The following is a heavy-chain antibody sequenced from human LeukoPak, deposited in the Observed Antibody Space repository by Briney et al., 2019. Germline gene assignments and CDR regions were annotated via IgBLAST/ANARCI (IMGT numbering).Heavy chain of an antibody. J-gene: IGHJ4*02. CDR3: ARRGSSTWYGGGFDY. CDR2: IYSGGNT. V-gene: IGHV3-66*04. D-gene: IGHD6-13*01. CDR1: GFTVSSNY. Sequence: GGSLRLSCAASGFTVSSNYMSWVRQAPGKGLEWVSVIYSGGNTYYADSVKDRFTISRDNSENTLYLQMNSLRAEDTAAYYCARRGSSTWYGGGFDYWGQGTLVTVSS.